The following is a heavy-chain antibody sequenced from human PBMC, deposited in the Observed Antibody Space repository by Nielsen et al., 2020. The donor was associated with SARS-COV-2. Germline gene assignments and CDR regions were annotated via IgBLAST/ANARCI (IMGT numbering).Heavy chain of an antibody. D-gene: IGHD1/OR15-1a*01. CDR1: GFTFSSYW. V-gene: IGHV3-7*03. CDR3: ARDSITGTSDY. Sequence: GGSLRLSCAASGFTFSSYWMSWVRQAPGKGLEWAANIKQDGSEKYYVDSVKGRFTISRDNAKNSLYLQMNSLRAEDTAVYYCARDSITGTSDYWGQGTLVTVSS. J-gene: IGHJ4*02. CDR2: IKQDGSEK.